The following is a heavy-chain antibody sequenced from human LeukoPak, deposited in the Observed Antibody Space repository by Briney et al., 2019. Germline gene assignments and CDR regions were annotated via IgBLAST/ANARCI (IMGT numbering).Heavy chain of an antibody. D-gene: IGHD2-8*01. CDR1: GFTFSSYA. CDR3: AKRNAGTKFHLPYYFDY. J-gene: IGHJ4*02. CDR2: ISGGGVYT. Sequence: TGGSLRLSCAASGFTFSSYAMSWVRQAPGKGLEWVSAISGGGVYTDYADSVKGRFTISRDNSKNTLYLQMNSLRAEDTAIYYCAKRNAGTKFHLPYYFDYWGQGTLVTVSS. V-gene: IGHV3-23*01.